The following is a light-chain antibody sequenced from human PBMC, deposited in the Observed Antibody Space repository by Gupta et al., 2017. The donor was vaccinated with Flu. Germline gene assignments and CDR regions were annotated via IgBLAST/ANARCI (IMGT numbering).Light chain of an antibody. J-gene: IGLJ3*02. CDR1: SSDVGGYKY. CDR2: DVS. CDR3: CSYAGSNTGV. V-gene: IGLV2-11*01. Sequence: VTISCTGTSSDVGGYKYVSWYQQHPGKAPKLMMYDVSKRPSGVPDRFSGSKSGNTASLTISGLQADDEADYYCCSYAGSNTGVFGGGTKLTVL.